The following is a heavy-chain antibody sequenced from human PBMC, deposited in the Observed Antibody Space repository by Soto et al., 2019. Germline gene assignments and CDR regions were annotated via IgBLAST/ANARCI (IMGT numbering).Heavy chain of an antibody. CDR1: GYSFTSYW. D-gene: IGHD2-15*01. CDR3: ARRSYYCSGGSCNNWFDS. V-gene: IGHV5-10-1*01. J-gene: IGHJ5*01. Sequence: PGESLKISCKGSGYSFTSYWISWVRQMPGKGLEWMGRIDPSDSYTNYSPSFQGHVTISADKSISTAYLQWSSLKASDTAMYYCARRSYYCSGGSCNNWFDSWGQGTLVTVSS. CDR2: IDPSDSYT.